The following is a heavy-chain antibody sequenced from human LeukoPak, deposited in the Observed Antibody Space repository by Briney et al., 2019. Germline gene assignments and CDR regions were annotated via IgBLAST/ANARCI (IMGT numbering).Heavy chain of an antibody. J-gene: IGHJ4*02. Sequence: GGSLRLSCTASGFSFSNYWMHWVRQTQWKGLVWVLRIKRDGTTTSYADSVKGRFTISRDNAKNTVYLQMNSLRDEDTGVYFCGRGHQDSSGLIDYWGQGILVTVSS. CDR2: IKRDGTTT. V-gene: IGHV3-74*01. CDR1: GFSFSNYW. CDR3: GRGHQDSSGLIDY. D-gene: IGHD6-19*01.